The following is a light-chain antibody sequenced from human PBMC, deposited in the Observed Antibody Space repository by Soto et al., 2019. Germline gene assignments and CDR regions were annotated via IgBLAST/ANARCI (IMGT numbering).Light chain of an antibody. CDR2: DAS. V-gene: IGKV3-11*01. Sequence: EIVLTQSPATLSLSPGERATLSCRASQSVSTYLAWYQQKPGQAPRLLIYDASNRATDIPARFSGSGSGTDFTLTINSLVPEDIAVYYCQQRSDWPLTFGGGTKLEIK. J-gene: IGKJ4*01. CDR1: QSVSTY. CDR3: QQRSDWPLT.